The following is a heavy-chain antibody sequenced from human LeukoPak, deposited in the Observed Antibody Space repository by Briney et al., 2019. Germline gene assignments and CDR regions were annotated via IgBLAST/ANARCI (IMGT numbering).Heavy chain of an antibody. CDR3: PRFRCYRVRYYRSFDP. J-gene: IGHJ5*02. D-gene: IGHD1-26*01. Sequence: GGSLRLSWAALALPFRVYYWTCIRQAPGKGLQWISYISSDGSDTNYADSVKGRFTISRDNAKNSLYLDMYRLTAHDTGGYYGPRFRCYRVRYYRSFDPWGQGTLVTVSS. V-gene: IGHV3-11*03. CDR2: ISSDGSDT. CDR1: ALPFRVYY.